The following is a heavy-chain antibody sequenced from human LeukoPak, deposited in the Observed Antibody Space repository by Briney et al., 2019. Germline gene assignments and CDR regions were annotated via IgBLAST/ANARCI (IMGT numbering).Heavy chain of an antibody. CDR3: ATRPPGDYPYFDY. J-gene: IGHJ4*02. V-gene: IGHV3-74*01. Sequence: GGSLRLSCAASGFTFSSYWMHWVRQAPGKGPVWVSRINTDGSSTSYADSVKGRFTISRDNAKNTLYLQMNSLRAEDTAVYYCATRPPGDYPYFDYWGQGTLVTVSS. CDR1: GFTFSSYW. D-gene: IGHD4-17*01. CDR2: INTDGSST.